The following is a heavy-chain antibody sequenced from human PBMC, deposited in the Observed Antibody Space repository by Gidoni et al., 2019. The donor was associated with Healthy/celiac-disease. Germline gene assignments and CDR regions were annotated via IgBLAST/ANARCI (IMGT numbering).Heavy chain of an antibody. CDR3: AREVSDSSGWFPHIFDY. V-gene: IGHV3-30-3*01. CDR2: ISYDGSNK. CDR1: GFTFSSYA. D-gene: IGHD6-19*01. J-gene: IGHJ4*02. Sequence: QVQLVESGGGVVQPGRSLRLSCAASGFTFSSYAMHWVRQAPGKGLEWVAVISYDGSNKYYADSVKGRFTISRDNSKNTLYLQMNSLRAEDTAVYYCAREVSDSSGWFPHIFDYWGQGTLVTVSS.